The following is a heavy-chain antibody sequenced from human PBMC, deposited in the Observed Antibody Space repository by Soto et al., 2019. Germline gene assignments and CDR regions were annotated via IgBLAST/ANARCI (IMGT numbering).Heavy chain of an antibody. CDR2: ISSSSSTI. CDR3: AREVYSSCWYAFDI. Sequence: GGSLRLSCAASGFTFSSYSMNWVRQAPGKGLEWVSYISSSSSTIYYADSVKGRFTISRDNAKNSLYLQMNSLRDEDTAVYSCAREVYSSCWYAFDIWGQGTMVTVSS. J-gene: IGHJ3*02. D-gene: IGHD6-19*01. V-gene: IGHV3-48*02. CDR1: GFTFSSYS.